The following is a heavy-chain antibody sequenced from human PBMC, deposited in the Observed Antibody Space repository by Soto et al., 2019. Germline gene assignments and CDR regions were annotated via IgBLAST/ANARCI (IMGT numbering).Heavy chain of an antibody. J-gene: IGHJ3*02. D-gene: IGHD2-21*01. Sequence: QIQLVQSGAEVKKPGSSVMVSCKDSGGTFSTYSMFWVRQAPGQGVEWMGRIIPMLGVRNYAQRFQDRVTITADKSTATVHMELSSLRSEDTALYYCTIGSWSGEVFDIWGQGTMVTVSS. V-gene: IGHV1-69*02. CDR2: IIPMLGVR. CDR3: TIGSWSGEVFDI. CDR1: GGTFSTYS.